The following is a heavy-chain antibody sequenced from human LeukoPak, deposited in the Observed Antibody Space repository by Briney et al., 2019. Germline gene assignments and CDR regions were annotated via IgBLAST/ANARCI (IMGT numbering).Heavy chain of an antibody. Sequence: KPSETLSLTCAVYGGSFSGYYWSWIRQPPGKGLEWIGEINHSGSTNYNPSLKSRVTISVDTSKNQFSLKLSSVTAADTAVYYCARYRTDYDSSGYYSNWFDPWGQGTLVTVSS. V-gene: IGHV4-34*01. CDR1: GGSFSGYY. CDR3: ARYRTDYDSSGYYSNWFDP. J-gene: IGHJ5*02. CDR2: INHSGST. D-gene: IGHD3-22*01.